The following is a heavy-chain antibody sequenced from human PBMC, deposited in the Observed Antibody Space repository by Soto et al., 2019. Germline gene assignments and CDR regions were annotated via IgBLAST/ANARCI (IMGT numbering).Heavy chain of an antibody. CDR2: IIPLLNSP. J-gene: IGHJ6*02. Sequence: QVQLVQSGGEVKKPGSSVKVSCRASGGTFSSYAVSWVRQAPGQGLEWMGVIIPLLNSPKHAPKFQDRVTITADASATMAYMELSSLRSEDTAVYYCARESSSPNYYYYGMDVWGQGTTVTVSS. CDR3: ARESSSPNYYYYGMDV. CDR1: GGTFSSYA. D-gene: IGHD6-6*01. V-gene: IGHV1-69*01.